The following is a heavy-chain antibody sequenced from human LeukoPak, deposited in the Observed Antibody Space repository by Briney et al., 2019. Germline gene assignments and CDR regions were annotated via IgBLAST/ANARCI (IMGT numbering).Heavy chain of an antibody. Sequence: ASVKVSCKASGYTFTTYGFSWVRQAPGQGLEWMGWISAYNGDTNYAQKLQGRLTLTTDTSTTTAYMELRSLRSDDTAVYYCARHRRGQLVRSWFDPWGQGTLVTVSS. D-gene: IGHD6-6*01. V-gene: IGHV1-18*01. CDR2: ISAYNGDT. J-gene: IGHJ5*02. CDR3: ARHRRGQLVRSWFDP. CDR1: GYTFTTYG.